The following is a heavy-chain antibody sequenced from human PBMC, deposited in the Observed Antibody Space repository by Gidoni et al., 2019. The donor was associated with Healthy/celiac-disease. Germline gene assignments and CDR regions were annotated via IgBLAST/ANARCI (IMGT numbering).Heavy chain of an antibody. V-gene: IGHV3-23*01. CDR3: AKSGLFYGDYDIPVEY. Sequence: EVQLLESGGGLVQPGGSLRLSCAASGFTFSSYAMSWVRQAPGKGLEWVSAISGSGGSTYYADSVKGRFTISRDNSKNTLYLQMNSLRAEDTAVYYCAKSGLFYGDYDIPVEYWGQGTLVTVSS. D-gene: IGHD4-17*01. CDR1: GFTFSSYA. J-gene: IGHJ4*02. CDR2: ISGSGGST.